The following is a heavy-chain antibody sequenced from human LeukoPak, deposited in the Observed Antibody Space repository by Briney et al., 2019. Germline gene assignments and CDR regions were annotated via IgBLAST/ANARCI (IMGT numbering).Heavy chain of an antibody. CDR2: IYPGDSDT. Sequence: GESLKISCKGSGYSFTSYWIGWVRQMPGKGLAWMGIIYPGDSDTRYSPSSQGQVTISADKSISTAYLQWSSLKASDTAMYYCARLGPVDSDAFDIWGQGTMVTVSS. D-gene: IGHD5-12*01. CDR3: ARLGPVDSDAFDI. V-gene: IGHV5-51*01. J-gene: IGHJ3*02. CDR1: GYSFTSYW.